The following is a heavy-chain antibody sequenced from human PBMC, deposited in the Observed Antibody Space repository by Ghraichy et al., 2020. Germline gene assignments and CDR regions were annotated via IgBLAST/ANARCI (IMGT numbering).Heavy chain of an antibody. CDR2: IHYSGST. V-gene: IGHV4-59*01. D-gene: IGHD6-19*01. Sequence: SETLSLTCTVSGGSISSYYWSWIRQPPGKGLEWIGYIHYSGSTKYSPSLKSRVTISVDTSKNHFSPRLSSVTAADTAVYYCARGASGLSNFDYWGQGTLVTVSS. J-gene: IGHJ4*02. CDR3: ARGASGLSNFDY. CDR1: GGSISSYY.